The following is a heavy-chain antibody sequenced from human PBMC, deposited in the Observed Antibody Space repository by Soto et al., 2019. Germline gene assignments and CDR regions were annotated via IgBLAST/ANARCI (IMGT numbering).Heavy chain of an antibody. CDR2: ITSDGKSK. CDR1: GFNFSNHC. D-gene: IGHD2-21*02. Sequence: GSLRLSIAASGFNFSNHCMHWVRQRPAEGLVWVSRITSDGKSKAYAESVKGRFAISRDNAKNTLYLQMNGLTAEDTAVYYCARESGDWPLNWFDPWGQRTLVTVSS. J-gene: IGHJ5*02. V-gene: IGHV3-74*01. CDR3: ARESGDWPLNWFDP.